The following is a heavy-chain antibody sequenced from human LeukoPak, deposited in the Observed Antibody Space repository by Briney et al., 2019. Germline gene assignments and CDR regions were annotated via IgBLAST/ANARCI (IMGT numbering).Heavy chain of an antibody. D-gene: IGHD3-10*01. CDR3: ARGGTMVRGVIINYYYYYMDV. CDR1: GFTVSSNY. CDR2: IYSGGST. J-gene: IGHJ6*03. Sequence: GGSLRLSCAASGFTVSSNYMSWVRQAPGKGLEWVSVIYSGGSTYYADSVKGRFTISRDNSKNTLYLQMNSLRAEDTAVYYCARGGTMVRGVIINYYYYYMDVWGKGTTVTVSS. V-gene: IGHV3-66*02.